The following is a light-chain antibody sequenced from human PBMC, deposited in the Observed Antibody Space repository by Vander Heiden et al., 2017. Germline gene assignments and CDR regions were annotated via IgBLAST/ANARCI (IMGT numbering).Light chain of an antibody. CDR2: GAS. J-gene: IGKJ3*01. Sequence: IVLTQSPGTLSLSPGEGATLSCRASQTVNSNYLACCQQKTGQAPSLLIYGASKRAAGIPDRFSGSRSGTDFTLTISRLEPEDFALYYCQQYGNSPPRSFGPGTKVELK. V-gene: IGKV3-20*01. CDR3: QQYGNSPPRS. CDR1: QTVNSNY.